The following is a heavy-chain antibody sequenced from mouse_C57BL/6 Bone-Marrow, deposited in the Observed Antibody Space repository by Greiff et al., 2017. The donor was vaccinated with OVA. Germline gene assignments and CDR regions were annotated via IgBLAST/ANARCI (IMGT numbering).Heavy chain of an antibody. CDR1: GFNIKDDY. V-gene: IGHV14-4*01. Sequence: EVQLQQSGAELVRPGASVKLSCTASGFNIKDDYMHWVKQRPEQGLEWIGWIDPENGDTEYASKFQGKATITADTSSNTAYLQLSSLTSEDTAVYYCTPYYDGSSYDAYWGQGTLVTVSA. CDR3: TPYYDGSSYDAY. D-gene: IGHD1-1*01. CDR2: IDPENGDT. J-gene: IGHJ3*01.